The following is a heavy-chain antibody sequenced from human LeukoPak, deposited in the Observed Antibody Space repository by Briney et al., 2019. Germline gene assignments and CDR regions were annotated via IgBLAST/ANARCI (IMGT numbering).Heavy chain of an antibody. CDR3: ARIVVPAASSGGDENFDY. CDR2: IYYSGST. CDR1: GGSISSGGYY. J-gene: IGHJ4*02. D-gene: IGHD2-2*01. V-gene: IGHV4-61*08. Sequence: SETLSLTCTVSGGSISSGGYYWSWIRQPPGKGLEWIGYIYYSGSTNYNPSLKSRVTISVDTSKNQFSLKLSSVTAADTAVYYCARIVVPAASSGGDENFDYWGQGTLVTVSS.